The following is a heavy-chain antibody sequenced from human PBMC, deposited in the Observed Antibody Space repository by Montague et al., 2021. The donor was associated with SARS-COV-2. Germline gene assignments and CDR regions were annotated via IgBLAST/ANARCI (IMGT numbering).Heavy chain of an antibody. CDR3: ARDRPDIVVVPAAIFRRYGMDV. D-gene: IGHD2-2*01. Sequence: SLRLSCAASGFTFSSYGMNWVRQAPGKGLEWVSYISGSGSTIYYADSVKGRFTISRDNAKNSLYLQMNSLRAEDTAVYYCARDRPDIVVVPAAIFRRYGMDVWGQGTTVTVSS. J-gene: IGHJ6*02. V-gene: IGHV3-48*03. CDR2: ISGSGSTI. CDR1: GFTFSSYG.